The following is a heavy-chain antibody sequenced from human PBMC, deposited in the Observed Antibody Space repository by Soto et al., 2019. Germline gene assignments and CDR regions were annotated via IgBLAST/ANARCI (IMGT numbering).Heavy chain of an antibody. CDR3: ARESPLTGYGGNFDY. V-gene: IGHV1-69*01. CDR1: GGTFSSYA. Sequence: QVQLVQSGAEVKKPGSSVKVSCKASGGTFSSYAISWVRQAPGPGLEWMGGIIPIFGTANYAQKFQGRVTITADESTSTAYRELSSLRSEDTAVYYCARESPLTGYGGNFDYWGQGTLVTVSS. D-gene: IGHD4-17*01. CDR2: IIPIFGTA. J-gene: IGHJ4*02.